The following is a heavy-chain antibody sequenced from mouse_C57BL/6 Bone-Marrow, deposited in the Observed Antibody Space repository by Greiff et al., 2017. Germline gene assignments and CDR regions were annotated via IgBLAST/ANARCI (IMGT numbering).Heavy chain of an antibody. D-gene: IGHD2-2*01. J-gene: IGHJ2*01. CDR2: IDPSDSET. CDR3: SIWLRLWDY. V-gene: IGHV1-52*01. Sequence: QVQLQQPGAELVRPGSSVKLSCKASGYTFTSYWMHWVKQRPIQGLEWIGNIDPSDSETNYNQKFKDKATLTVDKSSSSAYMHLISLTSEYSAVYYCSIWLRLWDYWGQGTTLTVSS. CDR1: GYTFTSYW.